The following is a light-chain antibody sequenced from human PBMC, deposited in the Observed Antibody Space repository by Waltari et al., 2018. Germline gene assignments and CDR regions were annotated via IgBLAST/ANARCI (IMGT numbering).Light chain of an antibody. CDR3: LLSYSGSVV. CDR1: PGPVPSGHY. CDR2: DPT. J-gene: IGLJ2*01. V-gene: IGLV7-46*01. Sequence: QAVVTQDPSLTVSPGGTVTLTRGSSPGPVPSGHYPYWFQQKPGQPPKTLFYDPTKKHSWTPARFSGSLLGGKAALTLSGAQPEDEAEYYCLLSYSGSVVFGGGTKLTVL.